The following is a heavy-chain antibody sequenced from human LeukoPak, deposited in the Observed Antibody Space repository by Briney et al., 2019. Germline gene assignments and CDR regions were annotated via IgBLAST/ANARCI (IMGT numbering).Heavy chain of an antibody. D-gene: IGHD2-2*01. CDR2: IIPIFGTA. CDR3: GGSAAHYYYMDV. Sequence: ASVKVSCKASGYTFTSYGISWVRQAPGQGLEWMGGIIPIFGTANYAQKFQGRVTITADESTSTAYMELSSLRSEDTAVYYCGGSAAHYYYMDVWGKGTTVTVSS. J-gene: IGHJ6*03. CDR1: GYTFTSYG. V-gene: IGHV1-69*13.